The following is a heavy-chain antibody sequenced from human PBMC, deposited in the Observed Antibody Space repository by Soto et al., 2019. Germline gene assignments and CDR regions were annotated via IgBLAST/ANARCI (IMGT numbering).Heavy chain of an antibody. CDR3: ARGKYDYVWGSYTGDYYCYGMDV. V-gene: IGHV3-30*04. CDR2: ISYDGSNK. J-gene: IGHJ6*02. CDR1: GFTFSSYA. Sequence: GGSLRLSCAASGFTFSSYAMHWVRQAPGKGLEWVAVISYDGSNKYYADSVKGRFTISRDNSKNTLYLQMNSLRAEDTAVYYCARGKYDYVWGSYTGDYYCYGMDVWGQGTTVTVSS. D-gene: IGHD3-16*01.